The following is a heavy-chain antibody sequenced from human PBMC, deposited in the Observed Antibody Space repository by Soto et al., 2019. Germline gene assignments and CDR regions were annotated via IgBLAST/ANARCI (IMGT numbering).Heavy chain of an antibody. CDR1: GCSISSSY. J-gene: IGHJ4*02. Sequence: PSETLSLTCTVSGCSISSSYWSWIRQPPGRGLEWIGDIYYRGNTNYNPSLESRVTISIDTSKKQFYLKVTSVTAADTAVYYCGRYDGYVDSWGQGTLVTVSS. D-gene: IGHD5-18*01. CDR2: IYYRGNT. CDR3: GRYDGYVDS. V-gene: IGHV4-59*01.